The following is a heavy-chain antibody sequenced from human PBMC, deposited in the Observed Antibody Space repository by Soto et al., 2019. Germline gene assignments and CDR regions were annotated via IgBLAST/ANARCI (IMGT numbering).Heavy chain of an antibody. CDR1: GGSFSGYD. Sequence: XETRCLPGAVEGGSFSGYDWGWFRQPPGKGLEWIGEVKHSGNINYNPSLKTRLTVSVDTSKNQFSLKLSSMTAADTAMYYCARGSHFDFSSGYADSFDVWGQGTMVTVSS. J-gene: IGHJ3*01. D-gene: IGHD3-3*01. V-gene: IGHV4-34*01. CDR2: VKHSGNI. CDR3: ARGSHFDFSSGYADSFDV.